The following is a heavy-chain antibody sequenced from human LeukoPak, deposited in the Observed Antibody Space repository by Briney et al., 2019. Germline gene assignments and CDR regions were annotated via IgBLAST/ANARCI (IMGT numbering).Heavy chain of an antibody. CDR1: GFTFSDYY. J-gene: IGHJ4*02. V-gene: IGHV3-11*01. D-gene: IGHD5-12*01. Sequence: PGGSLRLSCAASGFTFSDYYMSWIRQAPGKGLEWVSFISKDGRSMAYADSVKGRFTISRDNVKNSLYLQMNSLTADDTAVYFCARVRGSYSSDYWGQGTLVTVSS. CDR2: ISKDGRSM. CDR3: ARVRGSYSSDY.